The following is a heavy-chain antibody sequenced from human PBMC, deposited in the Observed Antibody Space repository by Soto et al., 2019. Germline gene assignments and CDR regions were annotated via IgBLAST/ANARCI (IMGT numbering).Heavy chain of an antibody. V-gene: IGHV1-18*01. D-gene: IGHD3-10*01. CDR2: ITPIFGKT. Sequence: ASVKVSCKVSGYTFSSYGFTWVRQAPGQGLEWMGGITPIFGKTNYAQKLQGRVTMTTDTSTSTAYMELRSLRSDDTAVYYCARERITMGFDPWGQGTLVTVSS. CDR1: GYTFSSYG. J-gene: IGHJ5*02. CDR3: ARERITMGFDP.